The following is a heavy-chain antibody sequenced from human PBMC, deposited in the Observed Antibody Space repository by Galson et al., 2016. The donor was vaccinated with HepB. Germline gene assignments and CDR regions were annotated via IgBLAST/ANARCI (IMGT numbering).Heavy chain of an antibody. Sequence: SVKVSCKASGYTFTNYYMHWVRQAPGQGLEWMAIINPGDGRSHSAQNLQGRVTVTRDTSTSTVYMELSSLMSEDTAMYYCAREFGECDSTRCSKQHFDSWGQGTLVTVSS. CDR1: GYTFTNYY. CDR3: AREFGECDSTRCSKQHFDS. CDR2: INPGDGRS. V-gene: IGHV1-46*04. J-gene: IGHJ4*02. D-gene: IGHD2-2*01.